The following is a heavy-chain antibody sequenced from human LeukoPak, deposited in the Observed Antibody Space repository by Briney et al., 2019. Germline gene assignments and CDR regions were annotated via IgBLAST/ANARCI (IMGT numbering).Heavy chain of an antibody. D-gene: IGHD3-10*01. CDR3: AKDYYGSGSYYNNYYYGMDV. J-gene: IGHJ6*02. V-gene: IGHV3-30*18. CDR1: GFTFSSYG. Sequence: GGSLRLSCAASGFTFSSYGMRWVRQAPGKGLEWVAVISYDGSNKYYADSVKGRFTISRDNSKNTLYLQMNSLRAEDTAVYYCAKDYYGSGSYYNNYYYGMDVWGQGTTVTVSS. CDR2: ISYDGSNK.